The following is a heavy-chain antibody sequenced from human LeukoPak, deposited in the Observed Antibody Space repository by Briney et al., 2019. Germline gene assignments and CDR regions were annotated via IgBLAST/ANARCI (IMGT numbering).Heavy chain of an antibody. CDR2: IYDSGTT. Sequence: TSETLSLTCIVSGGPISSYYWSWIRQPPGKGLEWIGYIYDSGTTNYNPSLRSRVTMSVDTSKNQLSLRLSSVTAADTAVYYCARDRAHYDSTGYGFYLDYWGQGTLVAVSS. V-gene: IGHV4-59*01. J-gene: IGHJ4*02. D-gene: IGHD3-22*01. CDR1: GGPISSYY. CDR3: ARDRAHYDSTGYGFYLDY.